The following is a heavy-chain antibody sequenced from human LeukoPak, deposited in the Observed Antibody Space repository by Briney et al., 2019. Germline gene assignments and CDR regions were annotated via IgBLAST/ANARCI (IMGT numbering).Heavy chain of an antibody. V-gene: IGHV1-8*01. Sequence: GASVKVSCKASGYTFTSYDINWVRQSTGQGLEWMGWMNPNSGNTGYAQKFQGRVTMTRDTSINTAYMELQSLRSEDTAVYYCARGYSPSIRTTGNDYWGQGTLVTVSS. D-gene: IGHD1-1*01. J-gene: IGHJ4*02. CDR1: GYTFTSYD. CDR2: MNPNSGNT. CDR3: ARGYSPSIRTTGNDY.